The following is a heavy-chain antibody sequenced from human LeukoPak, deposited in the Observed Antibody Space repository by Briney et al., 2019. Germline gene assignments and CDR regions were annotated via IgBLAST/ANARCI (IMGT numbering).Heavy chain of an antibody. J-gene: IGHJ4*02. CDR2: ISAYNGNT. CDR3: ACDRSTNGVCYDY. Sequence: ASVKVSCKASGYTFTSYGISWVRQAPGQGLEWMGWISAYNGNTNYAQKFQGRVTITADESTSTAYMELSSLRSEDTAVYYCACDRSTNGVCYDYWGQGTLVTVSS. D-gene: IGHD2-8*01. CDR1: GYTFTSYG. V-gene: IGHV1-18*01.